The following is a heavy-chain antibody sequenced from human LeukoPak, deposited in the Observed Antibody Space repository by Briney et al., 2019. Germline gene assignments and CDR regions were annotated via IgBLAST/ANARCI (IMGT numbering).Heavy chain of an antibody. CDR1: GCTFSSYA. CDR2: IIPIFCTA. CDR3: AAVTTVGGLDY. J-gene: IGHJ4*02. D-gene: IGHD4-11*01. Sequence: SVTVSFKSSGCTFSSYAISWVRQAPAQGLEWMGGIIPIFCTANYAQKFQGRVTITADESTSTAYKELTSLRSEDPAVYYCAAVTTVGGLDYWGKGTLVTVSS. V-gene: IGHV1-69*13.